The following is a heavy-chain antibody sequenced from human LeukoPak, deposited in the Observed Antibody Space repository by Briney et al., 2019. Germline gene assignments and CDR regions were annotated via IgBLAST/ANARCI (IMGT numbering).Heavy chain of an antibody. J-gene: IGHJ4*02. Sequence: HPGGSLRLSCAASGFTFSSYEMNWVRQAPGKGLEWVSYISSSGSTIYYADSVKGRFTISRDNAKNSLFLQMNSLRAEDTAVYYCARDDFGDSVDYWGQGILVTVSS. D-gene: IGHD4-17*01. CDR2: ISSSGSTI. CDR3: ARDDFGDSVDY. V-gene: IGHV3-48*03. CDR1: GFTFSSYE.